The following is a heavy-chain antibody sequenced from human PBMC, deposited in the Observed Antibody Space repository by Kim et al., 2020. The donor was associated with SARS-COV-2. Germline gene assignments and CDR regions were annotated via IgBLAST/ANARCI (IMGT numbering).Heavy chain of an antibody. Sequence: SETLSLTCTVSGYSISSGYYWGWIRQPPGKGLEWIGSIYHSGSTYYNPSLKSRVTISVDTSKNQFSLKLSSVTAADTAVYYCARELEPISGWYGIDYWGQGTLVTVSS. V-gene: IGHV4-38-2*02. J-gene: IGHJ4*02. CDR1: GYSISSGYY. CDR3: ARELEPISGWYGIDY. D-gene: IGHD6-19*01. CDR2: IYHSGST.